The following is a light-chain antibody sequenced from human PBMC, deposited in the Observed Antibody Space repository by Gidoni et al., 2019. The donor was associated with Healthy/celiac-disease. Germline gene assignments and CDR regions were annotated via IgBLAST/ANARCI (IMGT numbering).Light chain of an antibody. Sequence: EIVLTQSPATLSLSPGERATLSCRASQSVSSSYLAWYQQKPGQAPRLLIYGASSRATGIPDRFSGSGSGTDVTLTISRLEPEDVAVDYCQQYGSSPPYTFGQGTKLEIK. V-gene: IGKV3-20*01. CDR2: GAS. CDR1: QSVSSSY. J-gene: IGKJ2*01. CDR3: QQYGSSPPYT.